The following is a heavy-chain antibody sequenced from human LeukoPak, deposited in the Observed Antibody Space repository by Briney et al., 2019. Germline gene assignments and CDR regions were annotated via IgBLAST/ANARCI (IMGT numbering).Heavy chain of an antibody. CDR1: GLTVSSDY. J-gene: IGHJ6*03. V-gene: IGHV3-53*01. CDR2: IYTGGTP. D-gene: IGHD2-15*01. Sequence: GGSLRLSCAATGLTVSSDYMAWVRQPPGQGLELVSVIYTGGTPYFADSVRCLFIISRDNSKNMVYFQINSLRVEDTAVYYCTRAVRTPRYFYYYMDVWGKGTTVIVSS. CDR3: TRAVRTPRYFYYYMDV.